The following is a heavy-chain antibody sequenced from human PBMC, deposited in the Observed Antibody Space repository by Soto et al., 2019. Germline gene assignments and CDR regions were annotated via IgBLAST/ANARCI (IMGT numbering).Heavy chain of an antibody. CDR2: IYYSGST. CDR1: GGSVSSGSYY. D-gene: IGHD4-17*01. Sequence: PSETVSLTCTVSGGSVSSGSYYWSWIRQPPGKGLEWIGYIYYSGSTNYNPSLKSRVTISVDTSKNQFSLKLSSVTAADTAVYYCARVDGFAVTTYYFDYWGQGTLVTVSS. J-gene: IGHJ4*02. CDR3: ARVDGFAVTTYYFDY. V-gene: IGHV4-61*01.